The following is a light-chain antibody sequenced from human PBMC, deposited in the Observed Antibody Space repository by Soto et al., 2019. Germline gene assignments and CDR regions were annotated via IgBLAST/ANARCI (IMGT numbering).Light chain of an antibody. CDR3: QQYNNWPRT. Sequence: EIVMTQSPATLSVSPGERVTLSCRASQSISSNLAWYQQKPGRAPRLLIYDASTRATGIAARFSGSGSGTEFTLTISSLQSEDFAVYYCQQYNNWPRTFGQGTKVDIK. J-gene: IGKJ1*01. CDR2: DAS. V-gene: IGKV3-15*01. CDR1: QSISSN.